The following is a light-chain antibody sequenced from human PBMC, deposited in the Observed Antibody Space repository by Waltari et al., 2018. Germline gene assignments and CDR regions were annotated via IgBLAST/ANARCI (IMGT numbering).Light chain of an antibody. CDR2: GAS. V-gene: IGKV3-20*01. CDR1: QSVSSSY. Sequence: EIVLTQPPGTLSLSPGERATLSCRASQSVSSSYLAWYQQKPGQAPRLLIHGASSRATGIPDRVSGSGSGTDFTLTISRLEPEEFAVYYCQQYGRSWNTFGQGTKLEIK. CDR3: QQYGRSWNT. J-gene: IGKJ2*01.